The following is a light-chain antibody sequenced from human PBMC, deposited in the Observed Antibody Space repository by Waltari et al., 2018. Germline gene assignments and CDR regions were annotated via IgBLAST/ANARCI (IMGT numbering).Light chain of an antibody. J-gene: IGKJ4*01. CDR2: DAS. CDR1: QGVDTF. Sequence: IVMTQSPAIPSVSPGEGATLSCRASQGVDTFLAWYQQIRGPAPRLLIRDASTRATGIPARFSGSGSGTEFTLTISSLQSEDFAVYYCQQYKQWPLTFGGGTRVDIK. CDR3: QQYKQWPLT. V-gene: IGKV3-15*01.